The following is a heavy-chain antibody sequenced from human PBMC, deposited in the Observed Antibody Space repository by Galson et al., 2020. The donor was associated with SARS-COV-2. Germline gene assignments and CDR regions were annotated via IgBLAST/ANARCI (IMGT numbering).Heavy chain of an antibody. CDR2: IWYDGSNK. CDR3: ARGGYVFFDY. Sequence: QLGESLKISCAASGFTFSSYGMHWVRQAPGKGLEWVAVIWYDGSNKYYADSVKGRFTISRDNSKNTLYLQMNSLRAEDTAVYYCARGGYVFFDYWGQGTLVTVSS. D-gene: IGHD5-12*01. CDR1: GFTFSSYG. J-gene: IGHJ4*02. V-gene: IGHV3-33*01.